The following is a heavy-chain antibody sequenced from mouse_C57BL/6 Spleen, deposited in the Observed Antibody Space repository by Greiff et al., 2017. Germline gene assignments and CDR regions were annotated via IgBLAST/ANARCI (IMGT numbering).Heavy chain of an antibody. J-gene: IGHJ1*03. CDR2: ISYDGSN. Sequence: EVKLQESGPGLVKPSRSLSLTCPVTASSIPGGYSWNWIRQFPGNKLEWMGYISYDGSNTSNPSRKNRISITRDTSKNQFFLKLNSVTTEDTATYYCASLTGHWYFDVWGTGTTVTVSS. D-gene: IGHD4-1*01. CDR3: ASLTGHWYFDV. CDR1: ASSIPGGYS. V-gene: IGHV3-6*01.